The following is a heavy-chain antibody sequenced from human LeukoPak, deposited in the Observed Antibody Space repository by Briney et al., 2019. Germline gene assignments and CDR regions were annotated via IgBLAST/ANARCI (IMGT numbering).Heavy chain of an antibody. D-gene: IGHD3-9*01. CDR3: ARSRRLKDILTGYYPVNAYYFDY. CDR2: IKQDGSEK. Sequence: PGGSLRLSCAASGFTFSSYWMSWVRQAPGKGLEWVANIKQDGSEKYYVDSVKGRFTISRDNAKNSLYLQMNSLRAEDTAVYYCARSRRLKDILTGYYPVNAYYFDYWGQGTLVTVSS. J-gene: IGHJ4*02. CDR1: GFTFSSYW. V-gene: IGHV3-7*01.